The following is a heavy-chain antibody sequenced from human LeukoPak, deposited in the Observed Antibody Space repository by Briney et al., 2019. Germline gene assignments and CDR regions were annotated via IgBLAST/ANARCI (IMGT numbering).Heavy chain of an antibody. CDR3: ARGLGFGETIDY. CDR1: GDSISSGDYY. D-gene: IGHD3-10*01. CDR2: ISSSGST. J-gene: IGHJ4*02. V-gene: IGHV4-61*02. Sequence: SETLSLTCTVSGDSISSGDYYWSWIRQPAGKGLEWIGRISSSGSTNYNPSLKSRVTISVDTSKNQFSLKLSSVTAADTAVYYCARGLGFGETIDYWGQGTLVTVSS.